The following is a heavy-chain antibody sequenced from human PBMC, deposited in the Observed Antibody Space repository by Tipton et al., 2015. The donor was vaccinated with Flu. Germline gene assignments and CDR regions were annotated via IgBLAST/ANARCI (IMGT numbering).Heavy chain of an antibody. D-gene: IGHD3-22*01. V-gene: IGHV4-61*02. CDR3: ARDQSLRYYYDSSGLWGYYYGMDV. CDR1: GGSISSGSYY. CDR2: IYTSGST. J-gene: IGHJ6*02. Sequence: TLSLTCTVSGGSISSGSYYWSWIRQPAGKGLEWIGRIYTSGSTNYNPSLKSRVTISVDTSKNQFSLKLSSVTAADTAVYYCARDQSLRYYYDSSGLWGYYYGMDVWGQGTTVTVSS.